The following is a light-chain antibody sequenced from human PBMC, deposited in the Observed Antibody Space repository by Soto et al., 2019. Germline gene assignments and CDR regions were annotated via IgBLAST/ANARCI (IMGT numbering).Light chain of an antibody. CDR2: EVT. CDR3: CSYAGSSTLWV. J-gene: IGLJ3*02. Sequence: QSALTQPASVSGSPGQTITISCTGASGDVGSYNLVSWYHHHPGKAPKLIIYEVTKRPSGVYSRFSGSKSGNTASLTISGLQAEDEGDYFCCSYAGSSTLWVYGGGTKLTVL. V-gene: IGLV2-23*02. CDR1: SGDVGSYNL.